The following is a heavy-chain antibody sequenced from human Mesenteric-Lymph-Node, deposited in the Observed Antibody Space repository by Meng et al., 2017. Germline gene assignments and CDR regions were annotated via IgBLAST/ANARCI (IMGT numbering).Heavy chain of an antibody. D-gene: IGHD3-16*01. CDR2: IKSNGDGGTT. Sequence: VQLVESGVGSVNPGVSLRLSCAFSGITFKAAWMSWVRQAPGKGLEWVGRIKSNGDGGTTDYAAPVKGRFTISRDDSKNTLFLQMDSLKTEDTAVYYCTPDPWGYWGQGTLVTVSS. J-gene: IGHJ4*02. CDR3: TPDPWGY. CDR1: GITFKAAW. V-gene: IGHV3-15*01.